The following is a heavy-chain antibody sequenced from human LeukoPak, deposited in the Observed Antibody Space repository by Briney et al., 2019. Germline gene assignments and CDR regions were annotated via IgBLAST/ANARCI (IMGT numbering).Heavy chain of an antibody. V-gene: IGHV3-7*04. J-gene: IGHJ4*02. CDR3: ARGRGWIYDS. CDR2: MRVDGSDI. CDR1: GFTFSSYA. D-gene: IGHD6-19*01. Sequence: GGSLRLSCAASGFTFSSYAMHWVRQAPGKGLEWVANMRVDGSDIHYVDSVKGRFTISSDNARNALYLQMNTLRVEDTAVYSCARGRGWIYDSWGRGTLVTVSS.